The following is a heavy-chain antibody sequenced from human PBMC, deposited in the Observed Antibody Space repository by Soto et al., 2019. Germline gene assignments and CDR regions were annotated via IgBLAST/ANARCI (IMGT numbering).Heavy chain of an antibody. D-gene: IGHD3-16*01. J-gene: IGHJ4*02. CDR3: GRGAAGLDY. Sequence: GGSLRLSCAASGFTFSNYDFHWVREVPGKGLEWVSGIGTAGGTFYAGSVKGRFTMSRENAKNSVYLQMNTLRAGDTAVYYCGRGAAGLDYWGQGTLVTVSS. CDR2: IGTAGGT. CDR1: GFTFSNYD. V-gene: IGHV3-13*04.